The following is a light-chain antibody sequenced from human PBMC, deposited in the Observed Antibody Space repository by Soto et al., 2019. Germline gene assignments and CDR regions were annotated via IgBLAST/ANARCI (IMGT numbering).Light chain of an antibody. CDR2: EVS. Sequence: QSVLTQPASVSGSPGQSITISCTGTSSDVGGYNFVSWYQQHPGKAPKLMIFEVSNRPSGVSNRFSGSKSGNTASLTISGLQAEDEADYYCSSYTSSGTRVFGTGTKLTVL. V-gene: IGLV2-14*01. CDR3: SSYTSSGTRV. CDR1: SSDVGGYNF. J-gene: IGLJ1*01.